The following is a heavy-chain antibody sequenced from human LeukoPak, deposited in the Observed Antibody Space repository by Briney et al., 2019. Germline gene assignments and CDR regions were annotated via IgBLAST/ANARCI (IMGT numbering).Heavy chain of an antibody. Sequence: ASVKVSCKASGYTFTSYYMHWVRQAPGQGLEWMGIINPSGGSTSYAQKFQGRVTMTRDTSTSTVYMELSSLRSEDTAVYYCARDRPKGSVPAATPSNWFDPWGQGTLVTVSS. CDR1: GYTFTSYY. J-gene: IGHJ5*02. CDR3: ARDRPKGSVPAATPSNWFDP. CDR2: INPSGGST. D-gene: IGHD2-2*01. V-gene: IGHV1-46*01.